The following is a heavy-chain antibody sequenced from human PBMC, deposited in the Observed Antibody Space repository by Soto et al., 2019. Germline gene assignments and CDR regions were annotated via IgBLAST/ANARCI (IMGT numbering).Heavy chain of an antibody. V-gene: IGHV4-59*01. CDR2: IYYSGST. Sequence: SETLSLTCTVSGGSISSYYWSWIRQPPGKGLEWIGYIYYSGSTNYNPSLKSRVTISVDTSNNQFSLKLSSVTAADTAVYYCARDLVDTAMGSPRDYYYYMDVWGKGTTVTVSS. CDR3: ARDLVDTAMGSPRDYYYYMDV. J-gene: IGHJ6*03. D-gene: IGHD5-18*01. CDR1: GGSISSYY.